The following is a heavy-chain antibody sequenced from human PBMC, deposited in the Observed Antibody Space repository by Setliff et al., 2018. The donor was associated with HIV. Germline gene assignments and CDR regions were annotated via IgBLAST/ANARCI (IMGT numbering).Heavy chain of an antibody. V-gene: IGHV4-39*07. D-gene: IGHD2-15*01. CDR1: GGSISSSSYY. CDR3: ARGGLGVVGAIDY. Sequence: SETLSLTCTVSGGSISSSSYYWGWIRQPPGKGLEWIGSIYYSGSTYYNPSLKSRVSISIDTSKNQFSLKLSSVTAADTAVYYCARGGLGVVGAIDYWSQGTLVTVSS. J-gene: IGHJ4*02. CDR2: IYYSGST.